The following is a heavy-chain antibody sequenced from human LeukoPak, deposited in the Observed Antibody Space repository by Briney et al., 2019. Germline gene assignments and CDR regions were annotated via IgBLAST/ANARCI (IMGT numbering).Heavy chain of an antibody. CDR2: ISSTSSYI. J-gene: IGHJ4*02. V-gene: IGHV3-21*01. CDR3: ARTGGFPDYGDYQNY. Sequence: GGSLRLSCAASGFTFSSYSMNWVRQAPGKGLEWVSSISSTSSYIYYAASVKGRFTISRDNAKNSLYLQMNSLRAEDTAVYYCARTGGFPDYGDYQNYWGQGTLVTVSS. D-gene: IGHD4-17*01. CDR1: GFTFSSYS.